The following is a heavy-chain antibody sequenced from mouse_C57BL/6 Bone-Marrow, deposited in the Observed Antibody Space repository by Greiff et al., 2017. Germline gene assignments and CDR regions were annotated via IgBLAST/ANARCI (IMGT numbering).Heavy chain of an antibody. D-gene: IGHD1-1*01. Sequence: VQLQQSGAELVRPGASVKLSCTASGFNIKDDYMHWVKQRPEQGLEWIGWIDPENGDTEYASKFQGKATITADTSSNTAYLQLSSLTSEDTAVYYCTMIYDYGSKDYWGQGTTLTVSS. J-gene: IGHJ2*01. CDR3: TMIYDYGSKDY. CDR2: IDPENGDT. CDR1: GFNIKDDY. V-gene: IGHV14-4*01.